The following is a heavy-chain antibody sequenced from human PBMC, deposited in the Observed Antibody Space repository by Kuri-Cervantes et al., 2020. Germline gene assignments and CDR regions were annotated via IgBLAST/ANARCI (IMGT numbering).Heavy chain of an antibody. CDR1: GFTFSSYA. J-gene: IGHJ6*02. CDR3: ARDHMVRGVIILYGMDV. D-gene: IGHD3-10*01. V-gene: IGHV3-30-3*01. Sequence: GESLKISCAASGFTFSSYAMHWVRQAPGKGLEWVAVISYDGSNKYYADSVKGRFTISRDNSKNTLYLQMNSLRAEDMAVYYCARDHMVRGVIILYGMDVWGQGTTVTVSS. CDR2: ISYDGSNK.